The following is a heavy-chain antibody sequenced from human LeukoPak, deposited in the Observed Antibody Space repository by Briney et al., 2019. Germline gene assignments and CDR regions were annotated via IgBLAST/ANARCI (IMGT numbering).Heavy chain of an antibody. Sequence: PSDTLSLTCSVSGGSISSGDHYWTWIRQPPGGGLEWMGFITLYSDTTSYNPSLKSRLMISIDTSKNQFSLTLTSVTAADTAVYFCARGFGYNFADYWGQGILVTV. CDR2: ITLYSDTT. D-gene: IGHD1-20*01. CDR1: GGSISSGDHY. CDR3: ARGFGYNFADY. J-gene: IGHJ4*02. V-gene: IGHV4-30-4*02.